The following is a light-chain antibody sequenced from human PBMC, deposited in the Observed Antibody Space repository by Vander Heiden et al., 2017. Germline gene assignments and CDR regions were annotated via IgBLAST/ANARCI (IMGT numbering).Light chain of an antibody. CDR1: QSVSSN. Sequence: EVVMMQTPATLAVSPGERATLSCRASQSVSSNLAWYQQKPGQAPRYLIYAAPNRATGIPARFSGSGYDTEFTLITRSLQSEEFAVYYCQQYNNWTVIETFGQGTKLEIK. CDR2: AAP. V-gene: IGKV3-15*01. CDR3: QQYNNWTVIET. J-gene: IGKJ2*01.